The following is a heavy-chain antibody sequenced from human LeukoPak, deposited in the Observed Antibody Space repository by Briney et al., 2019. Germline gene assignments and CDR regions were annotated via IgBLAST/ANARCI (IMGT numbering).Heavy chain of an antibody. Sequence: GGSLRLSCAASGFTFSNYGMHWVRQAPGKGLESVSSINSNGDSTYYANSVKGRFTISRDNSKNTLYLQMGRLRTEDMAIYYCARVILGATCDYWGQGTLVTVAS. J-gene: IGHJ4*02. CDR2: INSNGDST. CDR3: ARVILGATCDY. V-gene: IGHV3-64*01. CDR1: GFTFSNYG. D-gene: IGHD1-26*01.